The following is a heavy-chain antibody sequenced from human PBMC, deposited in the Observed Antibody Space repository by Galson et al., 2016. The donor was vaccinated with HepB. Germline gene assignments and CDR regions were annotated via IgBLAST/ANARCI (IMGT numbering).Heavy chain of an antibody. CDR3: AHGLLADDYYGMDV. Sequence: PALVKPTQTLTLTCTFSGFSLSTSGVGVGWVRQPPGKALEWLALIYWDDAKRYSPPLKSRLSITKDPSKNHVVLTMTNMDPVDTATYYCAHGLLADDYYGMDVWGQGVTVTVSS. CDR1: GFSLSTSGVG. D-gene: IGHD3-16*01. CDR2: IYWDDAK. J-gene: IGHJ6*01. V-gene: IGHV2-5*02.